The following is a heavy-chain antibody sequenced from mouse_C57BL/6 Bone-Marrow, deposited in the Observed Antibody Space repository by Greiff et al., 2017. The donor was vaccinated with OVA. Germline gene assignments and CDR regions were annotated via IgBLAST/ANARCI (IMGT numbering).Heavy chain of an antibody. Sequence: VQLQQSGPELVKPGASVKISCKASGYTFTDYYLNWVKQSHGKSLEWIGDITPHTGGTSYHQKFKGKATLTVDKSYSTAYMELRSLTSEDSAVYYCARRAIYYYGSSWYFDVWGTGTTVTVSS. CDR1: GYTFTDYY. J-gene: IGHJ1*03. CDR2: ITPHTGGT. CDR3: ARRAIYYYGSSWYFDV. D-gene: IGHD1-1*01. V-gene: IGHV1-26*01.